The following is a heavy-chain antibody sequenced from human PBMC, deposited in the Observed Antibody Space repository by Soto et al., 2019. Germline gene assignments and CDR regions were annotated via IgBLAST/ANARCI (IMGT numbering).Heavy chain of an antibody. J-gene: IGHJ4*02. CDR3: ASGGEVGAGQYYLDDS. CDR1: GFTFSSNW. Sequence: EVQLVESGGDLVQPGGSLRLSCEASGFTFSSNWMHWVRQGPGKGLVWVSRMNPDGSTRGYADSVKGRFTISRDNARNTVFLQMSSLSAEDTAVYYCASGGEVGAGQYYLDDSWGQGTLVTVSS. CDR2: MNPDGSTR. V-gene: IGHV3-74*01. D-gene: IGHD2-21*01.